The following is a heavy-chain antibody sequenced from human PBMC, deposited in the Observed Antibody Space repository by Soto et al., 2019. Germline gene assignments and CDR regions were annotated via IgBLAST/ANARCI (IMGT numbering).Heavy chain of an antibody. CDR2: IVPMFGTA. D-gene: IGHD3-3*01. V-gene: IGHV1-69*12. Sequence: QVQLVQSGAEVKKPGSSVNVSCKTSGGTFGNSAVTWVRQAPGQGLEWLGGIVPMFGTANYAQKFQGRVTITADESTITAYMELSSANSDDTAVDYCARDGDPQSAFWSGPLGGGRFDPWGQGTLVTVSS. CDR3: ARDGDPQSAFWSGPLGGGRFDP. J-gene: IGHJ5*02. CDR1: GGTFGNSA.